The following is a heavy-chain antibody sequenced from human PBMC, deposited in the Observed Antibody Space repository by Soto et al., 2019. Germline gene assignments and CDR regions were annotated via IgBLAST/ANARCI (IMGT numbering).Heavy chain of an antibody. Sequence: SETLSLTSTVSGGYIRNYYCSWIRQPPGKGLEWIGYIYYSGSTNYNPSLKSRVTISVDTSKNQFSLKLSSVTAADTAVYYCARAGAATLSDYWGQGTLVTVSS. J-gene: IGHJ4*02. V-gene: IGHV4-59*01. CDR1: GGYIRNYY. D-gene: IGHD2-15*01. CDR3: ARAGAATLSDY. CDR2: IYYSGST.